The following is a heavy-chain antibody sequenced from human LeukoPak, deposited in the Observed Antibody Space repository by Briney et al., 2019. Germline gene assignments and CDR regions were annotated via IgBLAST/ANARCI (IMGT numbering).Heavy chain of an antibody. V-gene: IGHV4-4*07. CDR1: GGSISSYY. J-gene: IGHJ4*02. Sequence: SETLSLTCTVSGGSISSYYWSWIRQPAGKGLEWIGRIYTSGSTNYNPSLKSRVTISVDSSKNQFSLKLSSVTAADTAVYYCASRRKDIVVVVAATGFDYWGQGTLVTVSS. CDR2: IYTSGST. D-gene: IGHD2-15*01. CDR3: ASRRKDIVVVVAATGFDY.